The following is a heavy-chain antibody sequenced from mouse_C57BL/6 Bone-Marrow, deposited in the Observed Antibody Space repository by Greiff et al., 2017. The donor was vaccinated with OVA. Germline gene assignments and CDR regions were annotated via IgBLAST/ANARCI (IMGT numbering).Heavy chain of an antibody. J-gene: IGHJ3*01. CDR1: GFNIKDDY. CDR3: TIGYYGSTSWFAY. CDR2: IDPENGDT. V-gene: IGHV14-4*01. Sequence: DVKLVESGAELVRPGASVKLSCTASGFNIKDDYMHWVKQRPEQGLEWIGWIDPENGDTEYASKFQGKATITADKSSNTAYLQLSSLTSEDTAVYYCTIGYYGSTSWFAYWGQGTLVTVSA. D-gene: IGHD1-1*01.